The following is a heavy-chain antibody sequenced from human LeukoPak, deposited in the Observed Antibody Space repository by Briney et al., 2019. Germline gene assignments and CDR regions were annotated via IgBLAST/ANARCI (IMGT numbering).Heavy chain of an antibody. J-gene: IGHJ4*02. CDR1: GGSISNTY. V-gene: IGHV4-4*07. D-gene: IGHD3-10*01. CDR3: ARGMVRGVFDY. CDR2: ISTSGST. Sequence: SETLSLTCTVSGGSISNTYWNWIRQPAGKGLEWIGRISTSGSTNYNPSLKSRVTISVDTSKNQFSLKLSSVTAADTAVYYCARGMVRGVFDYWGQGTLVTVSS.